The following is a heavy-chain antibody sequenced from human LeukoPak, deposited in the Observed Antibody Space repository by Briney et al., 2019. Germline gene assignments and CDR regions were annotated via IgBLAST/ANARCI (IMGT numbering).Heavy chain of an antibody. V-gene: IGHV3-72*01. CDR2: VRNKKKSYNT. CDR3: ARVQGCSSGVCYYYFDQ. J-gene: IGHJ4*02. Sequence: HTGGSLRLSCAASGFTFSNHYMGWVRQAPGKGREGGGRVRNKKKSYNTEYAASVKVRFTIARDDAKNSVYLQMHSRRTEDTAVYYCARVQGCSSGVCYYYFDQWGQGTLVTVSS. CDR1: GFTFSNHY. D-gene: IGHD2-8*01.